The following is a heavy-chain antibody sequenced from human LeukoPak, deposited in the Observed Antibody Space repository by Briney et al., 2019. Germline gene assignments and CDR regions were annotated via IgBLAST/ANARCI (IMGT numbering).Heavy chain of an antibody. J-gene: IGHJ3*02. CDR2: ISAYNGNT. D-gene: IGHD2-2*01. CDR1: GYTFTSYG. V-gene: IGHV1-18*01. CDR3: ARDRKDIVVVPAAIDAFDI. Sequence: ASVKVSCKASGYTFTSYGISWVRQAPGQGLEWMGWISAYNGNTNYAQKLQGRVTITADESTSTAYMELSSLRSEDTAVYYCARDRKDIVVVPAAIDAFDIWGQGTMVTVSS.